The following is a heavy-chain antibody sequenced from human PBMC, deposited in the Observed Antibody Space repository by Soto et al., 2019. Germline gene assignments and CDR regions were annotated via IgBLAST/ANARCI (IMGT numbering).Heavy chain of an antibody. CDR3: ARRYYDILTGYYMDYYYGMDV. J-gene: IGHJ6*02. D-gene: IGHD3-9*01. CDR2: ISAYNGNT. Sequence: GASVKVSCKACGYTFTSYGISWVRQAPGQGLEWMGWISAYNGNTNYAQKLQGRVTMTTDTSTSTAYMELRSLRSDDTAVYYCARRYYDILTGYYMDYYYGMDVWGQGTTVTVSS. CDR1: GYTFTSYG. V-gene: IGHV1-18*01.